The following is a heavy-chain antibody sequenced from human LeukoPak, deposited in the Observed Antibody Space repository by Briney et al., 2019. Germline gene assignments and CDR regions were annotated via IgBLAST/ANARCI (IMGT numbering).Heavy chain of an antibody. Sequence: ASVKVSCKTSGYTFTGYYINWVRQAPGQGLEWMGWINPNTGGTNYAQKFQGRVTMSRDTSISTASMELRRLKSDDTALYYCARGEGDFYGSGSYYRFWGHGTLVTVSS. CDR2: INPNTGGT. V-gene: IGHV1-2*02. D-gene: IGHD3-10*01. J-gene: IGHJ4*03. CDR1: GYTFTGYY. CDR3: ARGEGDFYGSGSYYRF.